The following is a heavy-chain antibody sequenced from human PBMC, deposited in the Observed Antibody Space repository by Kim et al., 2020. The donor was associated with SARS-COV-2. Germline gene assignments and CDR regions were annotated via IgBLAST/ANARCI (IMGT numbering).Heavy chain of an antibody. D-gene: IGHD3-22*01. J-gene: IGHJ4*02. V-gene: IGHV4-59*01. Sequence: NHNHSLKSRVTISLDTSNRQVSLKLNSVIAADTAVYYCATKRADSSGFIESWGQGTLVTVSS. CDR3: ATKRADSSGFIES.